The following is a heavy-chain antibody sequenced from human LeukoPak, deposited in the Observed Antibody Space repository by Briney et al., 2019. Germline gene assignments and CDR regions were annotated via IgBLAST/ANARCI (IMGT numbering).Heavy chain of an antibody. Sequence: SVKVSCKASGGTFSSYTISWVRQAPGQGLEWMGGIIPIFETANYAQKFQGRVSITADESTNTAYMELSSLRSEDTAVYYCAADQGGSYWYFDLWGRGTLVTVSS. CDR2: IIPIFETA. V-gene: IGHV1-69*13. CDR3: AADQGGSYWYFDL. J-gene: IGHJ2*01. D-gene: IGHD2-15*01. CDR1: GGTFSSYT.